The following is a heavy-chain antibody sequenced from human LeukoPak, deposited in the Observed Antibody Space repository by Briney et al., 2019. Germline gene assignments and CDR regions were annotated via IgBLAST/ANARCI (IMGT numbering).Heavy chain of an antibody. CDR1: GFTFSSYA. V-gene: IGHV3-64*01. CDR3: ARDHPRSDFWSGYFDY. D-gene: IGHD3-3*01. CDR2: ISSNGGTT. Sequence: GGSLRLSCAASGFTFSSYAMHWVRQAPGKGLEYVSAISSNGGTTYYANSVKGRFTVSRDNSKNTLYLQMGSLRTEDMAVYYCARDHPRSDFWSGYFDYWGQGTLVTVSS. J-gene: IGHJ4*02.